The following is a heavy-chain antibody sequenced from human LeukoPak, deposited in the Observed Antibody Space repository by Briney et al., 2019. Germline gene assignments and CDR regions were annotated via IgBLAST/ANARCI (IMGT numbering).Heavy chain of an antibody. J-gene: IGHJ4*02. CDR1: GFTFSSYN. Sequence: GGSLRLSCAVSGFTFSSYNMNWVRQAPGKGLEWVSSISGSTTYLYYADSLKGRFTISRDNAKNSLYLQMNSLRAEDTAVYYCARALASGSSALDYWGQGTLVTVSS. D-gene: IGHD1-26*01. CDR2: ISGSTTYL. V-gene: IGHV3-21*01. CDR3: ARALASGSSALDY.